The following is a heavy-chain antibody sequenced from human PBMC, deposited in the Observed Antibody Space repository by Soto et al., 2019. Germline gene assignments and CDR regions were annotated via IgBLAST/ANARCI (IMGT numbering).Heavy chain of an antibody. Sequence: SETLSLTCTVSGGSISSSSYYWGWIRQPPGKGLEWIGSIYYSGSTYYNPSLKSRVTISVDTSKNQFSLKLSSVTAADTAVYYCARREYDFWSGQSLYYYYGMDVWGQGTTVT. CDR3: ARREYDFWSGQSLYYYYGMDV. V-gene: IGHV4-39*01. CDR2: IYYSGST. CDR1: GGSISSSSYY. J-gene: IGHJ6*02. D-gene: IGHD3-3*01.